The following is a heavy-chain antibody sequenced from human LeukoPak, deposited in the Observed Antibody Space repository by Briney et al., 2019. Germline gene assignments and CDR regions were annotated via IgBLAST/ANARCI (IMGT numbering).Heavy chain of an antibody. V-gene: IGHV4-38-2*02. CDR2: IYHSGST. J-gene: IGHJ4*02. CDR3: ARETGGYSYSLDY. CDR1: GYSISSGYY. D-gene: IGHD5-18*01. Sequence: SETLSLTCAVSGYSISSGYYWGWIRQPPGKGLEWIGSIYHSGSTYYNPSLKSRVTISVDTSKNQFSLKLSSVTAADTAVYYYARETGGYSYSLDYWGQGTLVTVSS.